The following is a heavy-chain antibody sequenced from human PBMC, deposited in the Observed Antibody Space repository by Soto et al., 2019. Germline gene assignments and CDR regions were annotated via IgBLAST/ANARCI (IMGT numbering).Heavy chain of an antibody. CDR3: ARDPPITGSLRGTPLMAV. CDR1: GYSFSSYG. D-gene: IGHD1-20*01. V-gene: IGHV1-18*04. Sequence: QIQLVQSGAEVKKTGASVKVSCKASGYSFSSYGISLVRQAPGQGLEWMGWISAYNGNTNYAQKVQDRVTMTTDTSTSTAYMELTSLRADDAAVYYCARDPPITGSLRGTPLMAVWGHGTTVTVSS. J-gene: IGHJ6*02. CDR2: ISAYNGNT.